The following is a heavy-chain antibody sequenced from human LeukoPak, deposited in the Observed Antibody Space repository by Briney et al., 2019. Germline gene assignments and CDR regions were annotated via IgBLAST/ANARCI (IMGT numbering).Heavy chain of an antibody. V-gene: IGHV3-74*01. D-gene: IGHD3-10*01. Sequence: GGSLRLSCAASGFTFSSYWMHWVRQAPGKGLVWVSRINSDGSSTSYADSVKGRFTISRDNAKNSLYLQMNSLRDEDTAVYYCARDSDDLYGSGSYYTNWFDPWGQGTLVTVSS. CDR2: INSDGSST. CDR3: ARDSDDLYGSGSYYTNWFDP. CDR1: GFTFSSYW. J-gene: IGHJ5*02.